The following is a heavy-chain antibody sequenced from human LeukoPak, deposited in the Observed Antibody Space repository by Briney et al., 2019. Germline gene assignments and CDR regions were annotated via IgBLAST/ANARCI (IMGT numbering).Heavy chain of an antibody. CDR1: GFTFSTYA. J-gene: IGHJ3*02. Sequence: QPGGSLRLSCAAPGFTFSTYAMSGVRQAPGKGLDWAPAISGSGGSTYYADSVKGRFTISRDNSKNTLYLQMNSLRAEDTAVYYCAKTRFRYSNGNAFDIWGQGTMVTVSS. V-gene: IGHV3-23*01. CDR2: ISGSGGST. CDR3: AKTRFRYSNGNAFDI. D-gene: IGHD6-19*01.